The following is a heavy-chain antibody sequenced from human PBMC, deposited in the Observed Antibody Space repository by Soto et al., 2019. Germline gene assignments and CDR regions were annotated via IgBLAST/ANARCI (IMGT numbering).Heavy chain of an antibody. J-gene: IGHJ5*02. V-gene: IGHV4-31*03. CDR3: ARDYRVTETS. D-gene: IGHD3-16*02. Sequence: QVQLQESGPGLVKPSQTLSLTCTVSGGSISGGGNHWSWIRQHPGKGLEWIGYIQYSGSTAYNPSLRSRVTISVDTSKNQFSLNLSSVTAADTAVYYCARDYRVTETSWGQGTLVTVSS. CDR1: GGSISGGGNH. CDR2: IQYSGST.